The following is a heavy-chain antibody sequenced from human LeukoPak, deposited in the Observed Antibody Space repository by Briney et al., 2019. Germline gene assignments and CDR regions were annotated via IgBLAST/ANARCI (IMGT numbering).Heavy chain of an antibody. D-gene: IGHD2-2*01. V-gene: IGHV4-34*01. J-gene: IGHJ4*02. Sequence: SETLSLTCAVYGGSFSGYYWSWIHQPPGKGLEWIGEINHSGSTNYNPSLKSRVTISVDTSKNQFSLKLSSVTAADTAVYYCARGRGKIVVVPAADFDYWGQGTLVTVSS. CDR2: INHSGST. CDR1: GGSFSGYY. CDR3: ARGRGKIVVVPAADFDY.